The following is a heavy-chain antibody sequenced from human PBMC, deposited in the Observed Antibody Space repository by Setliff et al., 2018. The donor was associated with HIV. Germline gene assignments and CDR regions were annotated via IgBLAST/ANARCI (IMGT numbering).Heavy chain of an antibody. V-gene: IGHV4-4*07. J-gene: IGHJ5*02. CDR2: FYTSGST. D-gene: IGHD5-18*01. CDR3: ARRWGIRGYSS. CDR1: GDSISSYY. Sequence: SETLSLTCTVSGDSISSYYWSWIRQPAGKGLEWIRRFYTSGSTNYNPSLKSRVTISVDTSKNQFSLKLYSVTAADTSVYYCARRWGIRGYSSWGQGTLVTVSS.